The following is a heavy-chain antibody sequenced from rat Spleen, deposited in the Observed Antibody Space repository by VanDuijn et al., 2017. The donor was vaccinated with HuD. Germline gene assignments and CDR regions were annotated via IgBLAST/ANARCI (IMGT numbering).Heavy chain of an antibody. CDR2: ISYDGSRT. D-gene: IGHD1-7*01. CDR1: GFTLSDHY. Sequence: EVQLVESDGGLVQPGRSLKLSCAASGFTLSDHYMAWVRQTPTKGLEWVATISYDGSRTYYRDSVKGRFTISRDNAKSTLYLQMDSLRSEDTATYYCTRYYGYVMDAWGQGASVTVSS. V-gene: IGHV5-29*01. J-gene: IGHJ4*01. CDR3: TRYYGYVMDA.